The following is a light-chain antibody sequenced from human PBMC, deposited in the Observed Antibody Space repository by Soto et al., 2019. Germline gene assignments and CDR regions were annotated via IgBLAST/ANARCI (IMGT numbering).Light chain of an antibody. CDR1: QSVGRDY. J-gene: IGKJ5*01. V-gene: IGKV3-20*01. CDR3: QQYAASPIT. Sequence: EIVLTQSPGTLSLSPGERATLSCRASQSVGRDYLGWFQQRPGQPPRLLICDASTRATGIPDRFSGSGSGTDFTLTISRLEPDDVAVYYCQQYAASPITFGQGTQLEMK. CDR2: DAS.